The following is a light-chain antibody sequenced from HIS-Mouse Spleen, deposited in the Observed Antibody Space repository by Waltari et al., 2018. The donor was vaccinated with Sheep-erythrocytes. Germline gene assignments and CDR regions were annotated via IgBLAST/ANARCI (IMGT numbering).Light chain of an antibody. J-gene: IGLJ1*01. CDR1: SSDVVGYTY. Sequence: QSALTQPRAVSGSPGQSVTISCTGTSSDVVGYTYVSWYQQHPGKAPKLIIYDVSKRPSGVPDRFSGSKSGNTASLTISGLQAEDEADYYCCSYAGSYNHVFATGTKVTVL. CDR3: CSYAGSYNHV. CDR2: DVS. V-gene: IGLV2-11*01.